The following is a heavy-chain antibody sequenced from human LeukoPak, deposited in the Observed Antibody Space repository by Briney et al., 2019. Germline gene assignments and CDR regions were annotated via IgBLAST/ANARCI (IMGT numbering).Heavy chain of an antibody. CDR1: GYTFTGYY. Sequence: GASVKVSCKASGYTFTGYYMHWVRQAPGQGLEWMGWINPNSGGTNYAQKFQGRVTMTRDTSISTAYMALSRLRSDDTAVYYCARGYCSSTSCHRFDPWGQGTLVTVSS. CDR2: INPNSGGT. D-gene: IGHD2-2*02. CDR3: ARGYCSSTSCHRFDP. J-gene: IGHJ5*02. V-gene: IGHV1-2*02.